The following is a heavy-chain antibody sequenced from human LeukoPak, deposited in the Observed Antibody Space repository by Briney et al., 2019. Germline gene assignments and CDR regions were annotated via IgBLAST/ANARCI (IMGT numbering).Heavy chain of an antibody. CDR1: GFNFSNYW. CDR2: INTDGSSA. D-gene: IGHD3-10*01. Sequence: GGSLRLSCEASGFNFSNYWMHWVRQVPEKGLVWVSHINTDGSSATYGDSAKGRFIVSRDNAKNTLFLQMSSLRVEDTAVYYCSRGTAETAGIDFWGQGTLVTVSS. V-gene: IGHV3-74*03. J-gene: IGHJ4*02. CDR3: SRGTAETAGIDF.